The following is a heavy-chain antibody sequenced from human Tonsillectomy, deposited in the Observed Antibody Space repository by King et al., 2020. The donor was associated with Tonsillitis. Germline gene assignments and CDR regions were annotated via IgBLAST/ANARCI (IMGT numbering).Heavy chain of an antibody. Sequence: QLVQSGAVLKTPGASVRVSCKTSGYTFTNYYIHWLRQAPGQGLEWVGIINPNDGNTAYAQKFQGRVAMTSDTSTSTAYVEMSSLKSDDTAVYFCASVEGKYFDDSGYYYPLDYWGQGTLVSVSS. CDR3: ASVEGKYFDDSGYYYPLDY. J-gene: IGHJ4*02. D-gene: IGHD3-22*01. V-gene: IGHV1-46*01. CDR2: INPNDGNT. CDR1: GYTFTNYY.